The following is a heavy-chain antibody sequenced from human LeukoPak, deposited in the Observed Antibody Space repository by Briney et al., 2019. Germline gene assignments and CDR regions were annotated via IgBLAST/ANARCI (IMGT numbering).Heavy chain of an antibody. Sequence: ASVKVSCKASGYTFTSYGIRWVRQAPGQGLEWMGWISAYNGNTNYAQKLQGRVTMTTDTSTSTAYMELRSLRSDDTAVYYCARIAAAGNAFDIWGQGTMVTVSS. J-gene: IGHJ3*02. CDR1: GYTFTSYG. V-gene: IGHV1-18*01. CDR2: ISAYNGNT. CDR3: ARIAAAGNAFDI. D-gene: IGHD6-13*01.